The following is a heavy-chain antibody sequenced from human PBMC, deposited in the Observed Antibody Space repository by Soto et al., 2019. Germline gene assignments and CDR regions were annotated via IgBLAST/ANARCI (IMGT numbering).Heavy chain of an antibody. J-gene: IGHJ6*04. Sequence: EVQLVESGGGLIQPGGSLRLSCAASEFTVTRNHMTWVRQAPGKGLEWVSIVYKDGSTSSADSVAGRLTTSRDNSKHARYVQMNNLRAGDTAVYYCARLATEGGMDVWGEGTTVTVSS. D-gene: IGHD1-1*01. CDR3: ARLATEGGMDV. CDR1: EFTVTRNH. CDR2: VYKDGST. V-gene: IGHV3-53*01.